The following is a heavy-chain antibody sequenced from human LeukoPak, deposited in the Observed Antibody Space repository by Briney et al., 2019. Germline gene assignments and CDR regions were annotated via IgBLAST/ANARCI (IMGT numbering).Heavy chain of an antibody. Sequence: SETLSLTCTVSGGSISSSSYYWGWIRQPPGKGLEWIGSIYYSGSTYYNPSLKSRVTISVDTSKNQFSLKLSSVTAADTAVYYCARGKQITIFGVVIPNPFDYWGQGTLVTVSS. V-gene: IGHV4-39*07. CDR3: ARGKQITIFGVVIPNPFDY. D-gene: IGHD3-3*01. CDR1: GGSISSSSYY. CDR2: IYYSGST. J-gene: IGHJ4*02.